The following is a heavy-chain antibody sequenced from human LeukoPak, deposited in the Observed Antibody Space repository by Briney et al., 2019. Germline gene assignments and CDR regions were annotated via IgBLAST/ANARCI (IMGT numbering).Heavy chain of an antibody. V-gene: IGHV4-39*01. D-gene: IGHD3-10*02. Sequence: PSETLSLTCTVSGGSISSNIYFWGWIRQTPEKGLEWIGNIYFSGATYYNPSLKSRVTISVDTSKNQFSLSLSVVAAADTAVYYCARQYFLILSLYYFDYWGQGTLVTVSS. J-gene: IGHJ4*02. CDR2: IYFSGAT. CDR1: GGSISSNIYF. CDR3: ARQYFLILSLYYFDY.